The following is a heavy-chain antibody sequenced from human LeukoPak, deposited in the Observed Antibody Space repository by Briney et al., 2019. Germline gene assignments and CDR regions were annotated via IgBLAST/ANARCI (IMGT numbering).Heavy chain of an antibody. Sequence: ASVKVSCKASGYTFTGYYMHWVRQAPGQGLEWMGWINPNSGGTNYAQKFQGRVTMTRDTSISTAYMELSRLRSDDTDVYYCARGSRYCSSNSCWEFDYWGQGTMVTVSS. CDR1: GYTFTGYY. CDR2: INPNSGGT. CDR3: ARGSRYCSSNSCWEFDY. J-gene: IGHJ4*02. V-gene: IGHV1-2*02. D-gene: IGHD2-2*01.